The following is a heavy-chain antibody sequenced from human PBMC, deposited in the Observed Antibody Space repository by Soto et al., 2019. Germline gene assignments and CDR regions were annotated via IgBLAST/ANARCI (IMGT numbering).Heavy chain of an antibody. D-gene: IGHD6-13*01. CDR3: ARGKSGSSSWYLPGWFDP. J-gene: IGHJ5*02. CDR2: IYTSGST. CDR1: GGSISSYY. Sequence: QVQLQESGPGLVKPSETLSPTCTVSGGSISSYYWSWIRQPAGKGLEWIGRIYTSGSTNYNPSLKSRVTMSVDTSKNQFSLKLSSVTAADTAVYYCARGKSGSSSWYLPGWFDPWGQGTLVTVSS. V-gene: IGHV4-4*07.